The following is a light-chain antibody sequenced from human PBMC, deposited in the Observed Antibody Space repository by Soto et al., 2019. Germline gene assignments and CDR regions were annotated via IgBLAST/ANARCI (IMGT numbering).Light chain of an antibody. CDR2: GNS. J-gene: IGLJ1*01. Sequence: QSVLTQPPSVSGAPGQRVTISCTGSSSNIGANYDVHWYQHLPGRAPKLLIYGNSHRPSGVPDRFSGSKSGTSASLAISGLQAEDEADYYCQSYDSRLSGYVFGTGTKVTVL. V-gene: IGLV1-40*01. CDR1: SSNIGANYD. CDR3: QSYDSRLSGYV.